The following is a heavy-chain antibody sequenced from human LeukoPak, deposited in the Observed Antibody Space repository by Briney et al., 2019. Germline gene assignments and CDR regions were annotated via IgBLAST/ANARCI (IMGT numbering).Heavy chain of an antibody. CDR2: ISAYNGNT. V-gene: IGHV1-18*01. J-gene: IGHJ4*02. CDR3: ARDRGSSWPDYFDY. D-gene: IGHD6-13*01. CDR1: GYTFTSCG. Sequence: ASVKVSCKASGYTFTSCGISWVRQAPGQGLEWMGWISAYNGNTNYAQKLQGRVTMTTDTSTSTAYMELRSLRSDDTAVYYCARDRGSSWPDYFDYWGQGTLVTVSS.